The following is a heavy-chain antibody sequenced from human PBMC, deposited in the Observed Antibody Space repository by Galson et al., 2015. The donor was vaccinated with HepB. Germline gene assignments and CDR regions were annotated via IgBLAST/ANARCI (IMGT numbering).Heavy chain of an antibody. CDR3: AGVGGSGTYFYLDY. CDR2: IIPMLNVV. V-gene: IGHV1-69*04. CDR1: GGIFSSYA. J-gene: IGHJ4*02. D-gene: IGHD3-10*01. Sequence: SVKVSCKAFGGIFSSYAISWVRQAPGQGLEWMGRIIPMLNVVDYTQKFQGRVTITADKSTSTAYMGIGSLRSDDTAVYYCAGVGGSGTYFYLDYWGQGTLVIVSS.